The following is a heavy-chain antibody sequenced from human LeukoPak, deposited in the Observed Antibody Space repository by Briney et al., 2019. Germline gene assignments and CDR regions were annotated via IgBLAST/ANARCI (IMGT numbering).Heavy chain of an antibody. CDR1: GFTFSSYA. CDR3: AKAKTTVTFDY. Sequence: GGSLRLSCAASGFTFSSYAMSWVRQAPGKGLEWVSAISSSSSYIYYADSVKGRFTISRDNAKNSLYLQMNSLRAEDTAVYYCAKAKTTVTFDYWGQGTLVTVSS. J-gene: IGHJ4*02. D-gene: IGHD4-17*01. V-gene: IGHV3-21*01. CDR2: ISSSSSYI.